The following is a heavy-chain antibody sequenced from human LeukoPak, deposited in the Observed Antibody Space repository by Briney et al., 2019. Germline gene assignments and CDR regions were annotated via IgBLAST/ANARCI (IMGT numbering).Heavy chain of an antibody. Sequence: SSETLSLTCTVSGGSISSSSYYWGWIRQPPGKGLEWIGSIYYSGSTYYNPSLKSRVTISVDTSKNQFSLKLSSVTAADTAVYYCARQADGMRGSYYDSSGYPYYFDYWGQGTLVTVSS. V-gene: IGHV4-39*01. CDR3: ARQADGMRGSYYDSSGYPYYFDY. CDR1: GGSISSSSYY. J-gene: IGHJ4*02. CDR2: IYYSGST. D-gene: IGHD3-22*01.